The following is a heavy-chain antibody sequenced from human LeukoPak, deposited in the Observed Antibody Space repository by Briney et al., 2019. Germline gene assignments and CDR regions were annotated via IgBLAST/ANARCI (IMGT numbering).Heavy chain of an antibody. D-gene: IGHD3-9*01. V-gene: IGHV3-23*01. CDR2: ISGSGGST. CDR1: GFTFSSYA. CDR3: AKAAEGYFDWLLRRVPYFDY. Sequence: GASLRLYCAASGFTFSSYAMSWVRQAPGKGLEWVSAISGSGGSTYYADSVKGRFTISRDNSKNTLYLQMNSLRAEDTAVYYCAKAAEGYFDWLLRRVPYFDYWGQGTLVTVSS. J-gene: IGHJ4*02.